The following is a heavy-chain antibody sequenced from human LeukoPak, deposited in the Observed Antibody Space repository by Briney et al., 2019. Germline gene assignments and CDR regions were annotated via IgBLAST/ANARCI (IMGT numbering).Heavy chain of an antibody. CDR3: ARRGVATITLDY. D-gene: IGHD5-24*01. CDR2: ISGYNGNT. Sequence: ASVKVSCKASGYTFTSYGISWVRQAPGQGLEWMGWISGYNGNTNYAQKLQGRVTLTTDTSTSTAYMELRSLRSDDTAVYYCARRGVATITLDYWGQGTLVTVSS. J-gene: IGHJ4*02. CDR1: GYTFTSYG. V-gene: IGHV1-18*01.